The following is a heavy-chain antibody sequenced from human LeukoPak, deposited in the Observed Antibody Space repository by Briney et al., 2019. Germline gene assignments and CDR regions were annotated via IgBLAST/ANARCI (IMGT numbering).Heavy chain of an antibody. CDR2: INSDGSST. CDR3: AGQYFGFDY. CDR1: GFTFNNCW. J-gene: IGHJ4*02. D-gene: IGHD2/OR15-2a*01. Sequence: GGSLRLSCAASGFTFNNCWMHWVRQGPGKGLVWVSRINSDGSSTSYADSVKGRFTISRDNAKKTLYLQMNSLRADDTAVYYCAGQYFGFDYWGQGTLVTVSS. V-gene: IGHV3-74*01.